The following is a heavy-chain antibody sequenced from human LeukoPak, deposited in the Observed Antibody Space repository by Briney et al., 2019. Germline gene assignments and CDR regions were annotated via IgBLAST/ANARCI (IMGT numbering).Heavy chain of an antibody. Sequence: PGRSLRLSCAASGFTFSSYGMHWVRQAPGQGLEWVAVISYDGSNEYYADSVKGRFTISRDNSKNTLYLQMNSLSAEDTAVYYCAKGSVYYYDSSGYPRYYFDYWGQGTLVTVSS. CDR2: ISYDGSNE. CDR3: AKGSVYYYDSSGYPRYYFDY. V-gene: IGHV3-30*18. J-gene: IGHJ4*02. D-gene: IGHD3-22*01. CDR1: GFTFSSYG.